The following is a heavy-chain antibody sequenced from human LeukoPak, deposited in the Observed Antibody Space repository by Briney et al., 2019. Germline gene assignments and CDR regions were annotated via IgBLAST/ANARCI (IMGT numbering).Heavy chain of an antibody. CDR3: ARQYYYDSSGYYDAYFQH. D-gene: IGHD3-22*01. CDR1: GFTFSSYE. V-gene: IGHV3-48*03. Sequence: EPGGSLRLSCAASGFTFSSYEMNWVRQAPGKGLEWVSYISSSGSTIYYADSGRGRFTISRDNAKNSLYLQMNSLRAEDTAVYYCARQYYYDSSGYYDAYFQHWGQGTLVTVSS. CDR2: ISSSGSTI. J-gene: IGHJ1*01.